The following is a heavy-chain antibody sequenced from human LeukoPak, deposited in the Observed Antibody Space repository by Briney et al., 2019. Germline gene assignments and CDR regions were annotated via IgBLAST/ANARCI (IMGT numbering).Heavy chain of an antibody. J-gene: IGHJ6*02. CDR2: ISIISSTI. CDR1: GFTVSSYS. V-gene: IGHV3-48*01. D-gene: IGHD4-17*01. Sequence: GGSLRLSCAASGFTVSSYSMNWVRQAPGKGLEWVSYISIISSTIYYADSVKGRFTISRDNAKNSLYLQTNSLRAEDTAVYYCARGGGSVTRKDYYYGRDVWGQGTTVTVSS. CDR3: ARGGGSVTRKDYYYGRDV.